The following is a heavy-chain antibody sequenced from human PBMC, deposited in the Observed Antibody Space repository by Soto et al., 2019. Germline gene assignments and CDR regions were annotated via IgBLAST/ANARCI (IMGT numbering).Heavy chain of an antibody. CDR3: ARGRDVVVVAATPGLNY. CDR1: GGSFSGYY. Sequence: SETLSLTCAVYGGSFSGYYWSWIRQPPGKGLEWIGEINHSGSTNYNPSLKSRVTISVDTSKNQFSLKLSSVTAADTAVYYCARGRDVVVVAATPGLNYWGQGTLVTVSS. D-gene: IGHD2-15*01. J-gene: IGHJ4*02. V-gene: IGHV4-34*01. CDR2: INHSGST.